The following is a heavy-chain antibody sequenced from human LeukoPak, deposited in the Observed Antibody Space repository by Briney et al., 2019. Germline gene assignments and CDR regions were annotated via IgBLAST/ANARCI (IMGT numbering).Heavy chain of an antibody. J-gene: IGHJ4*02. CDR2: VTGSGSAT. D-gene: IGHD3-10*01. CDR3: AKRIGESYGHFDY. CDR1: GFTFSSFA. V-gene: IGHV3-23*01. Sequence: PGGSLRLSCAASGFTFSSFAMSWVRQAPGKGLEWVSAVTGSGSATDYADFVKGRFTISRDNSKNTLYLQMNSLRAEDTAVYYCAKRIGESYGHFDYWGQGTLVTVSS.